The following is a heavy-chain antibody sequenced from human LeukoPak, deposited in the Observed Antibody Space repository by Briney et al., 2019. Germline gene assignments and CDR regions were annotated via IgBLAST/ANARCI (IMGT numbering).Heavy chain of an antibody. CDR2: IKSDGST. V-gene: IGHV3-74*01. Sequence: SLTLSCPPSLFTFSSYWMHWFRQIPRKALVWVSRIKSDGSTNYADSVKGRFTISRDDAKNTLSLQMNSLRAEDTGVYYCARAPSEIGGYYPEYFRHWGQGALVTVSS. CDR3: ARAPSEIGGYYPEYFRH. J-gene: IGHJ1*01. D-gene: IGHD3-22*01. CDR1: LFTFSSYW.